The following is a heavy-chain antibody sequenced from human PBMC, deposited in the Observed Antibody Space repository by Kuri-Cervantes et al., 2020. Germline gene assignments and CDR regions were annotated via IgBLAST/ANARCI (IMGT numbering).Heavy chain of an antibody. V-gene: IGHV3-38-3*01. CDR1: GFTVSGHE. CDR3: AKGRRELLLSAFDI. D-gene: IGHD1-7*01. CDR2: IGGGST. Sequence: GESLKISCAGSGFTVSGHEMSWVRQAPGKGLEWVSSIGGGSTNYADYTKGRFTISRDNAKNSLYLQMNSLRAGDTALYYCAKGRRELLLSAFDIWGQGTMVTVSS. J-gene: IGHJ3*02.